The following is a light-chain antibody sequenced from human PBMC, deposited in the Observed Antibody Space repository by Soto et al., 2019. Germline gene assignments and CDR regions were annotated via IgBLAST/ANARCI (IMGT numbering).Light chain of an antibody. CDR1: QSVSSN. CDR3: QQYGTSPIT. V-gene: IGKV3-20*01. Sequence: DIVMTQSPATLSVSPGERATLSCRASQSVSSNLAWYQQKPGQAPRLLIYGASTRATGIPERFSGSGSGTDFTLTISSLEPEDFAVYYCQQYGTSPITFGQGTRLEIK. CDR2: GAS. J-gene: IGKJ5*01.